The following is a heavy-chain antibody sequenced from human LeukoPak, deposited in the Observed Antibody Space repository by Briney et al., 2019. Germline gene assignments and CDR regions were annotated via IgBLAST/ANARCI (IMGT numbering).Heavy chain of an antibody. J-gene: IGHJ4*02. CDR3: AREGIDGYSNYFDY. CDR1: GGSISSGGYS. Sequence: SETLSLTCAVSGGSISSGGYSWSWIRQPPGKGLEWIGYIYHSGSTYYNPSPKSRVTISVDRSKNQFSLKLSSVTAADTAVYYCAREGIDGYSNYFDYWGQGTLVTVSS. D-gene: IGHD5-24*01. CDR2: IYHSGST. V-gene: IGHV4-30-2*01.